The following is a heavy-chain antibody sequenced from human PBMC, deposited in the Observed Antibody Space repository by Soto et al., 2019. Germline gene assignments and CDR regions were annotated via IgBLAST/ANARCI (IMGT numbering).Heavy chain of an antibody. J-gene: IGHJ3*02. D-gene: IGHD2-15*01. V-gene: IGHV3-23*01. Sequence: PGGSLRLSCAASGSTFSSYAMSWVRQAPGKGLEWVSVFSGSGDSTYYADSVKGRFTISRDNSKNTLYLQMNSLRAEDTAVYYCARELAYCSGGSCYMEGAFDIWGQGTMVTFSS. CDR2: FSGSGDST. CDR1: GSTFSSYA. CDR3: ARELAYCSGGSCYMEGAFDI.